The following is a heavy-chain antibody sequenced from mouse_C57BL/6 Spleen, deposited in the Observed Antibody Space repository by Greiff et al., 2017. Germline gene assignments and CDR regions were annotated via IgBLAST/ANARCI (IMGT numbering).Heavy chain of an antibody. J-gene: IGHJ2*01. CDR2: IYPSDSET. CDR3: TSDYYGYFDY. Sequence: VQLQQSGAELVRPGSSVKLSCKASGYTFTSYWMDWVQQRPGQGLEWIGNIYPSDSETHYDQKFKDKATLTVDKSSSTAYMQLNSLTSENSTVYCGTSDYYGYFDYWGQGTTLTVSS. D-gene: IGHD1-1*01. CDR1: GYTFTSYW. V-gene: IGHV1-61*01.